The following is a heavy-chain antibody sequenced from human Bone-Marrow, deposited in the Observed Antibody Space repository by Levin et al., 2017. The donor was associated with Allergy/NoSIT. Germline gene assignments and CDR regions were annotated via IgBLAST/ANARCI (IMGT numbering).Heavy chain of an antibody. Sequence: GASVKVSCKASGYTFSNFYIHWVRQAPGRGLEWMGIINPTDGNTGYAQKFQGRLTLTRDTSTSTLYLDLSSLRSDDTAVYYCARLVIGLDSSSDYWGQGTLVTVFS. CDR3: ARLVIGLDSSSDY. CDR1: GYTFSNFY. D-gene: IGHD2-15*01. CDR2: INPTDGNT. J-gene: IGHJ4*02. V-gene: IGHV1-46*01.